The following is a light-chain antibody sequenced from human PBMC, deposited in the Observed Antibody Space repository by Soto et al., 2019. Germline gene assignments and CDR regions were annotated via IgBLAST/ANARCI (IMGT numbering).Light chain of an antibody. J-gene: IGKJ2*01. CDR2: GAS. V-gene: IGKV3-15*01. CDR1: QSVSSN. Sequence: EIVMTQSPATLSVSPGERATLSCRASQSVSSNLAWYQPKPGQAPRLLIYGASTRATGIPARFSGSGSGTEFTLTISSLQSEDFAVYYCQPYNNWLWVTFGQGTTLEIK. CDR3: QPYNNWLWVT.